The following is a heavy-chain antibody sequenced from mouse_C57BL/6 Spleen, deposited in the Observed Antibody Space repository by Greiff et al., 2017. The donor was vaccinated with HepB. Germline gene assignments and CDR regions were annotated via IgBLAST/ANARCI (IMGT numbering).Heavy chain of an antibody. CDR1: GFTLTDYY. CDR2: IRNKANGYTT. CDR3: ARYDWFFDY. J-gene: IGHJ2*01. D-gene: IGHD2-2*01. Sequence: EVKVVESGGGLVQPGGSLSLSCAASGFTLTDYYMSWVRQPPGKALEWLGFIRNKANGYTTEYSASVKGRFTISRDNSQSILYLQMNALRAEDSATYYCARYDWFFDYWGQGTTLTVSS. V-gene: IGHV7-3*01.